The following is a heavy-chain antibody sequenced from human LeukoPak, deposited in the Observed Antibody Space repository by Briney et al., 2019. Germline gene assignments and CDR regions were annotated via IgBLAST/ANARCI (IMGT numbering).Heavy chain of an antibody. CDR1: GFTFSNAW. D-gene: IGHD2-15*01. J-gene: IGHJ4*02. CDR3: TTQAILVVPPFDY. CDR2: IKSKTDGGTT. V-gene: IGHV3-15*01. Sequence: PGGALRLSCAASGFTFSNAWMSWVRQAPGKGLEWVGRIKSKTDGGTTDYAAPVKGRFTISRDDSKNTLYLQMNSLKTEDTAVYYCTTQAILVVPPFDYWGQGTLVTVSS.